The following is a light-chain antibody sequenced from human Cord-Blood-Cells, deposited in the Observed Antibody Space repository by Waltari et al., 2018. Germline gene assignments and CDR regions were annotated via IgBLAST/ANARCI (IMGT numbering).Light chain of an antibody. Sequence: DIVMTQSPLSLPVTPGEPASISCRSSQSLLHSNGYNYLDWYLQKPGQSPQLLIYLGSNRVSGAPDRLSGSASGTDFTLTMSRVQAENVGVDDCMQALQTPYTFRQGTKLDIK. CDR1: QSLLHSNGYNY. J-gene: IGKJ2*01. CDR2: LGS. CDR3: MQALQTPYT. V-gene: IGKV2-28*01.